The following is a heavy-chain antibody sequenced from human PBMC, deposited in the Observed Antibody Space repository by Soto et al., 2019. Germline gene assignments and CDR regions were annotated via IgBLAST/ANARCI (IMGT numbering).Heavy chain of an antibody. CDR1: GYTFTSYA. CDR3: ARDLAVAYPGEGNWFDP. V-gene: IGHV1-3*01. J-gene: IGHJ5*02. CDR2: INAGNGNT. D-gene: IGHD6-19*01. Sequence: ASVKVSCKASGYTFTSYAMHWVRQAPGQRLEWMGWINAGNGNTKYSQKFQGRVTITRDTSASTAYMELRSLRSDDTAVYYCARDLAVAYPGEGNWFDPWGQGTLVTVSS.